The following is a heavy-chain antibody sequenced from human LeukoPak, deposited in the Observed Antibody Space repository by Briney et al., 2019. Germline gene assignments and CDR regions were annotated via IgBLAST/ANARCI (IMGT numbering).Heavy chain of an antibody. D-gene: IGHD6-25*01. Sequence: SETLSLTCAVYGGSFSGYYWSWLRQPPGKGLEWIGEINHSGSTNYNPSLKSRVTISVDTSKNQFSLKLSSVTAADTAVYYCARHTRKRLRVLGVVYYYYMDVWGKGTTVTISS. CDR3: ARHTRKRLRVLGVVYYYYMDV. V-gene: IGHV4-34*01. CDR1: GGSFSGYY. CDR2: INHSGST. J-gene: IGHJ6*03.